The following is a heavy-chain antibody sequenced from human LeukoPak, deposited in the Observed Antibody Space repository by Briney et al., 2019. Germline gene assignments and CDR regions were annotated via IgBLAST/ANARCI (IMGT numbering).Heavy chain of an antibody. CDR3: ARAPDSSSWPHFDY. V-gene: IGHV4-34*01. J-gene: IGHJ4*02. Sequence: PSETLSLTCAVYGGSFSGYYWSWIRQPPGKGLEWIGEINHSGSTNYNPSLKSRVTISVDTSKNQFSLKLSSMTAADTAVYYCARAPDSSSWPHFDYWGQGTLVTVSS. CDR1: GGSFSGYY. D-gene: IGHD6-13*01. CDR2: INHSGST.